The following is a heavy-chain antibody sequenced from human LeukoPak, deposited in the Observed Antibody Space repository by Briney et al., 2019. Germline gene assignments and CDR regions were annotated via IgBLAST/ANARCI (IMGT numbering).Heavy chain of an antibody. Sequence: GASVKVSCKASGYTFTSYGISWVRQAPGQGLEWMGWISAYNGNTNYAQKLQGRVTMTTDTSTSTAYMELRSLRSDDTAVYYCARVDTYSSTPAGFYGMDVWGQGTTVTVSS. J-gene: IGHJ6*02. D-gene: IGHD6-13*01. CDR3: ARVDTYSSTPAGFYGMDV. V-gene: IGHV1-18*01. CDR2: ISAYNGNT. CDR1: GYTFTSYG.